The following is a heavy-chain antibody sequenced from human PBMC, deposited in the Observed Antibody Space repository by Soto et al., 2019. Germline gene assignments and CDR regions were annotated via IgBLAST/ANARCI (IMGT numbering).Heavy chain of an antibody. CDR2: IIPILGIA. Sequence: ASVKVSCKASGGTFSSYTISWVRQAPGQGLEWMGRIIPILGIANYAQKFQGRVTITADKSTSTAYMELSGLRSEDTAVYYCARDSGAVDTAMVPLDYWGQGTLVTVSS. V-gene: IGHV1-69*04. CDR3: ARDSGAVDTAMVPLDY. CDR1: GGTFSSYT. J-gene: IGHJ4*02. D-gene: IGHD5-18*01.